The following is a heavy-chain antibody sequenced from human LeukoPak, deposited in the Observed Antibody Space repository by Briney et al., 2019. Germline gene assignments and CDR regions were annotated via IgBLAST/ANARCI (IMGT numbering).Heavy chain of an antibody. Sequence: GASVKVSCKASGYTFTSYYMHWVRQASGQGLEWMGIINPSGGSTSYAQKFQGRVTMTRDMSTSTVYMELSSLGSEDMAVYYCAREDGDGYNSPDYNWFDPWGQGTLVTVSS. D-gene: IGHD5-24*01. CDR3: AREDGDGYNSPDYNWFDP. J-gene: IGHJ5*02. CDR1: GYTFTSYY. CDR2: INPSGGST. V-gene: IGHV1-46*01.